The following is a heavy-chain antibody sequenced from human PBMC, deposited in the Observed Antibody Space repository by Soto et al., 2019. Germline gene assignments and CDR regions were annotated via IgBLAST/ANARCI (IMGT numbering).Heavy chain of an antibody. D-gene: IGHD3-3*01. Sequence: ASVKVSCKASGYSFTSYSMSWVRQAPGQGPEWIGWISAYNGNTNYAQKLQGRVTMTRDTSTSTAYMELRSLRSDDTAVYYCVRFSKERPFDRWGQGTLVTVSS. J-gene: IGHJ4*02. CDR3: VRFSKERPFDR. CDR1: GYSFTSYS. CDR2: ISAYNGNT. V-gene: IGHV1-18*01.